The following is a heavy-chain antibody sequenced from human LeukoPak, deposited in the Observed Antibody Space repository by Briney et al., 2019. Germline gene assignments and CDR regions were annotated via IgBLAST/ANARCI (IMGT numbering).Heavy chain of an antibody. J-gene: IGHJ4*02. Sequence: GGSLRLSCAASGFILSSYAMSWVRQAPGKGLEWVSAISGSGGSTYYADSVKGRFTISRDNSKNTLYLQMNSLRAEDTAVYYCAKRHCSSTSCSDYWGQGTLVTVSS. D-gene: IGHD2-2*01. CDR3: AKRHCSSTSCSDY. CDR2: ISGSGGST. V-gene: IGHV3-23*01. CDR1: GFILSSYA.